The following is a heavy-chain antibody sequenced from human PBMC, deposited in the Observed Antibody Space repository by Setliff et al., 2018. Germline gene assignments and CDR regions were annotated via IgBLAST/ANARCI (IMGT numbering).Heavy chain of an antibody. CDR3: AKEGMRYWGSPGYMDV. V-gene: IGHV3-30*02. D-gene: IGHD7-27*01. CDR2: IRYDGSNK. J-gene: IGHJ6*03. CDR1: GFIFSNYG. Sequence: GGSLRLSCAASGFIFSNYGMYWVRQAPGKGLEWVAFIRYDGSNKFYLESVRGRFSISRDNSKNTVYLQMNSLRVEDTAVYHCAKEGMRYWGSPGYMDVWGKGTTVTVSS.